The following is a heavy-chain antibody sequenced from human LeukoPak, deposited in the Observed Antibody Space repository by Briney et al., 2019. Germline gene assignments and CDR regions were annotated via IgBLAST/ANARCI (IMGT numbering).Heavy chain of an antibody. V-gene: IGHV3-43D*04. CDR1: GFTFDDYA. D-gene: IGHD3-3*01. CDR2: ISWDGGST. CDR3: AKDIGTWSGYYLDY. Sequence: PGGSLRLSCAASGFTFDDYAMHWVRQAPGKGLEWVSLISWDGGSTYYADSVKGRFTISRDNSKNSLYLQMDSLRAEDTALYYCAKDIGTWSGYYLDYWGQGTLVTVSS. J-gene: IGHJ4*02.